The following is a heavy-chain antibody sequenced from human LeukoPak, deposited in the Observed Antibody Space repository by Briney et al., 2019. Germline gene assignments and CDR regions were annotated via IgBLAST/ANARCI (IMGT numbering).Heavy chain of an antibody. D-gene: IGHD3-9*01. V-gene: IGHV3-23*01. CDR3: AKGKGNDILTGYRALYYYYGMDV. J-gene: IGHJ6*02. Sequence: PGGSLRLSCAASGFTFSSYAMSWVRQAPGKGLEWVSAISGSGGSTYYADSVKGRFTISRDNSKNTLYLQMNSLRAEDTAVYYCAKGKGNDILTGYRALYYYYGMDVWGQGPTVTVSS. CDR1: GFTFSSYA. CDR2: ISGSGGST.